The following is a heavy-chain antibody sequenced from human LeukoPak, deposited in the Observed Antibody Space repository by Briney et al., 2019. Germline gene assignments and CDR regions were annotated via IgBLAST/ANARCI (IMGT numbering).Heavy chain of an antibody. CDR1: GGSISSYY. D-gene: IGHD3-3*01. CDR3: ARVVPDYDFWSGYYNYYYYYGMDV. Sequence: SETLSLTCTVSGGSISSYYWSWIRQPPGKGLEWIGYIYYSGSTNYNPSLKSRVTISVDTSKNQFSLKLSSVTAADTAVYYCARVVPDYDFWSGYYNYYYYYGMDVWGQGTTVTVSS. V-gene: IGHV4-59*01. CDR2: IYYSGST. J-gene: IGHJ6*02.